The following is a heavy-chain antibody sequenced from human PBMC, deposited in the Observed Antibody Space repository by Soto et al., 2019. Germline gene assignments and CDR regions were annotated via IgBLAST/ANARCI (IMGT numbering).Heavy chain of an antibody. D-gene: IGHD5-12*01. CDR1: GFTFSSYA. CDR3: ARTKKDIVATISLDY. Sequence: PGGSLRLSCAASGFTFSSYAMHWVRQAPGKGLEWVAVISYDGSNKYYADSVKGRFTISRDNSKNTLYLQMNSLRAEDTAVYYCARTKKDIVATISLDYWGPGTLVTVSS. V-gene: IGHV3-30-3*01. CDR2: ISYDGSNK. J-gene: IGHJ4*02.